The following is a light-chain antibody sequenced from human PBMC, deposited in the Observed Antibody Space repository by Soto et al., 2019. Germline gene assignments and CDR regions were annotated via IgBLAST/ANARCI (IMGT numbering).Light chain of an antibody. CDR1: QTISRW. Sequence: DIQMTQSPSTLSASVGDTVTITCRASQTISRWLAWYQQKPGKAPRLLIYTASTLESGVPSRFRASGSGTEFTLTISSLHPDDFATYYCQEYNNYWTFGQGTKVEVK. CDR2: TAS. V-gene: IGKV1-5*01. J-gene: IGKJ1*01. CDR3: QEYNNYWT.